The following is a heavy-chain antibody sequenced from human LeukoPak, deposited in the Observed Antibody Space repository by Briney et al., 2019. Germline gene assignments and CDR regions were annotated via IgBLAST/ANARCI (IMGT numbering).Heavy chain of an antibody. CDR1: GFTFSSYG. V-gene: IGHV3-30*18. D-gene: IGHD5-18*01. CDR2: ISYDGSNK. Sequence: QPGRSQRLPCAASGFTFSSYGMHWVRQAPGKGLEWVAVISYDGSNKYYADSVKGRFTIPRDNSKNTLYLQMNSLRAEDTAVYYCAKDRREVDTAMVPFDWGQGTLVTVSS. CDR3: AKDRREVDTAMVPFD. J-gene: IGHJ4*02.